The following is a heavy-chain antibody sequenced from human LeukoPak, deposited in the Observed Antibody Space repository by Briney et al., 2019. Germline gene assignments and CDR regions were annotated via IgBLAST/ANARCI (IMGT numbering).Heavy chain of an antibody. CDR3: ARRPRGVIIKSWFDS. J-gene: IGHJ5*01. D-gene: IGHD3-10*01. CDR1: GESFSGYY. CDR2: INHSGST. Sequence: SETLSLTCTVYGESFSGYYWSWIRQPPGKGLEWIGEINHSGSTNYNSSLKSRVTILLDTSKNQFSLNLSSVTAADTAVYYCARRPRGVIIKSWFDSWGEGTLVTVSS. V-gene: IGHV4-34*01.